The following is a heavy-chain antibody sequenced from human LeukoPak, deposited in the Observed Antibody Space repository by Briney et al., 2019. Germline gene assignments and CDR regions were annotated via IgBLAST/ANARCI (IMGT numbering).Heavy chain of an antibody. CDR2: IYYSGST. D-gene: IGHD6-13*01. CDR3: ARGTIAASDP. CDR1: GGSISSYY. Sequence: DPSETLSLTCTVSGGSISSYYWSWIRQPPGKELEWIGYIYYSGSTNYNPSLKSRVTISVDTSKNQFSLKLSSVTAADTAVYYCARGTIAASDPWGQGTLVTVSS. V-gene: IGHV4-59*01. J-gene: IGHJ5*02.